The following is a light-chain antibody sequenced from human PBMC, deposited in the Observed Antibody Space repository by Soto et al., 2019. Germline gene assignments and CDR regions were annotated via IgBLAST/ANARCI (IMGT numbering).Light chain of an antibody. CDR1: SSNIGGTNY. CDR2: SNN. J-gene: IGLJ2*01. CDR3: ASWDDRLGAVI. Sequence: QSVLTQPPSASGTPGQRVFISCSGSSSNIGGTNYAYWYQQLPGAAPKLLMHSNNLRPSGVPERISGSKSRTSVSLAISGLWSEDEAVYYCASWDDRLGAVIFGGGTKVTFL. V-gene: IGLV1-47*02.